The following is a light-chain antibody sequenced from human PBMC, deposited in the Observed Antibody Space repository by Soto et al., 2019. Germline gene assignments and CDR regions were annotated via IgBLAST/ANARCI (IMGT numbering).Light chain of an antibody. Sequence: EIVMTQSPATLSVSPGERATLSCRASESVSSNLAWYQQKPGQAPGLLISGASTRATGIPARFSGSGSGTEFTLTISSLQSEDFAVYYCQQYNSWPGTFGQGTKVEIK. CDR2: GAS. CDR3: QQYNSWPGT. J-gene: IGKJ1*01. V-gene: IGKV3-15*01. CDR1: ESVSSN.